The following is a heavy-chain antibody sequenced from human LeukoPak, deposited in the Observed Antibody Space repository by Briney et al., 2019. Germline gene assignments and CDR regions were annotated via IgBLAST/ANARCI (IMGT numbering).Heavy chain of an antibody. D-gene: IGHD3-10*01. CDR3: AKGGIRYGYWFDH. CDR1: GFRFSDYY. V-gene: IGHV3-11*01. Sequence: GPSLRLSCAATGFRFSDYYMSWIRQPPGKGMEWLAYISSTGNSIFYADSVKGRFTISRDHAKNSLCLQLNSLRAEDTAVYYCAKGGIRYGYWFDHWGQGTLVTVSS. J-gene: IGHJ5*02. CDR2: ISSTGNSI.